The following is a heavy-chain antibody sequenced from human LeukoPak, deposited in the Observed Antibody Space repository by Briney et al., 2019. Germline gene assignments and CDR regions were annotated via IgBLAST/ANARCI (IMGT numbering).Heavy chain of an antibody. CDR2: FNPSGGST. V-gene: IGHV1-46*01. D-gene: IGHD3-22*01. Sequence: ASVKVSCKASGKTLTGSYMHWVRQAPGQGLEWMELFNPSGGSTSYAQKFQGRVTMTRDMSTSTVYMELSSLRSEDTAVYYCARGPYYYDSSGYVDYWGQGTLVTVSS. J-gene: IGHJ4*02. CDR3: ARGPYYYDSSGYVDY. CDR1: GKTLTGSY.